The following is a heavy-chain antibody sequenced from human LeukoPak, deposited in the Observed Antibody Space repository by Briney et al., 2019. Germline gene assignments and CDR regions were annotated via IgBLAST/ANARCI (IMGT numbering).Heavy chain of an antibody. CDR1: GGSISSYY. Sequence: ETLSLTCTVSGGSISSYYWSWIRQPPAKGLEWIGYIYYSGSTNYNPSLKSRVTILLVTSKKQFSLKLRSVAAADAAVYYCARKGYYYDSSGEPGYFQHWGQGTLVTVSS. V-gene: IGHV4-59*01. CDR3: ARKGYYYDSSGEPGYFQH. D-gene: IGHD3-22*01. CDR2: IYYSGST. J-gene: IGHJ1*01.